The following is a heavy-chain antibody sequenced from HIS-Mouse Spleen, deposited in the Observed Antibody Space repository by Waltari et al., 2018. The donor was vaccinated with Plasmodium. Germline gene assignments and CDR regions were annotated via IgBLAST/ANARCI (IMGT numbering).Heavy chain of an antibody. D-gene: IGHD1-7*01. J-gene: IGHJ3*02. CDR3: ARVDNWNFDAFDI. CDR1: GYSFTSYW. Sequence: EVQLVQSGAEVKKPGESLKISCKGSGYSFTSYWIGGVRQLPGKCLEGMGVIYPGDSDTRYSPSFQGQVTISADKSISTAYLQWSSLKASDTAMYYCARVDNWNFDAFDIWGQGTMVTVSS. V-gene: IGHV5-51*03. CDR2: IYPGDSDT.